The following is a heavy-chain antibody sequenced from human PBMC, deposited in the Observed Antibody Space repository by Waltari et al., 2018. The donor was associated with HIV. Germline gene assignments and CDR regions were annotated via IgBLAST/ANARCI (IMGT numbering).Heavy chain of an antibody. CDR3: ARQRGSGLWYFDL. J-gene: IGHJ2*01. CDR1: GGSISSHYYF. Sequence: QSQLQESDPGLVKPSETLSLTCPVSGGSISSHYYFWAWVRQPPGKGLEWIGTISHTGGTTYYNPSLKSRVIISVDTSKDQSSLKLSSMTATDTAVYYCARQRGSGLWYFDLWGRGTLVSVSS. V-gene: IGHV4-39*01. D-gene: IGHD3-10*01. CDR2: ISHTGGTT.